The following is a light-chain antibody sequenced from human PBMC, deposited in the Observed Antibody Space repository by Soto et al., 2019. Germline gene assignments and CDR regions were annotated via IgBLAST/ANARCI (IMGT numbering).Light chain of an antibody. V-gene: IGKV4-1*01. J-gene: IGKJ4*01. CDR2: WAS. Sequence: DIVMTQSPDSLAVSLGERATINCKSSQRVLYSSNNKNYLAWYQQKPGQPPKLLIYWASTRESGVPDRFSGSGSGTDFTLTISSLQAEDVATYYCQQYYTTPLTLGGGNKVEIK. CDR3: QQYYTTPLT. CDR1: QRVLYSSNNKNY.